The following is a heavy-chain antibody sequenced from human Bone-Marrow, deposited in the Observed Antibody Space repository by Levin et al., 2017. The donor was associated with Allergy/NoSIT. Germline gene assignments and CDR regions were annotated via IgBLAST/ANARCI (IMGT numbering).Heavy chain of an antibody. CDR1: GFTFNSYK. V-gene: IGHV3-30*04. CDR2: ISYDGRNE. CDR3: AREAGYSSGWSSFNP. J-gene: IGHJ5*02. D-gene: IGHD6-19*01. Sequence: GGSLRLSCGASGFTFNSYKMHWVRQAPGKGLEWVAAISYDGRNEHDADSVKGRFTISRDNSKNTLYLHMNNLRDDDTAVYYCAREAGYSSGWSSFNPWGQGTLVTVSS.